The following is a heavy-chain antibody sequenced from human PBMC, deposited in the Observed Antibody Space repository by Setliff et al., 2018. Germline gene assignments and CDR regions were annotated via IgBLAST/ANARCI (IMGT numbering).Heavy chain of an antibody. CDR2: IRYDGSNK. J-gene: IGHJ4*02. CDR1: GFTFSSYG. CDR3: ARSPLGDCSGGSCYRKDYFDY. Sequence: PGGSLRLSCAASGFTFSSYGMHWVRQAPGKGLEWVAFIRYDGSNKYYADSVKGRFTISRDNSKNTLYLQMNSLRAEDTAVYYCARSPLGDCSGGSCYRKDYFDYWGQGTLVTVSS. V-gene: IGHV3-30*02. D-gene: IGHD2-15*01.